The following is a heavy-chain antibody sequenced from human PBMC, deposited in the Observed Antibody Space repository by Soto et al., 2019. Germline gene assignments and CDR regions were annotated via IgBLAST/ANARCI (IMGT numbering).Heavy chain of an antibody. CDR1: GGSISSSSYY. V-gene: IGHV4-39*07. J-gene: IGHJ4*02. Sequence: PSETLSLTCTVSGGSISSSSYYWGWIRQPPGKGLEWIGSIYYSGSTYSNPSLQSRVTISVDTSKNQFSLKLTSVTAADTAVYYCARGGQQFLDYWGQGTLVTVSS. CDR3: ARGGQQFLDY. D-gene: IGHD4-4*01. CDR2: IYYSGST.